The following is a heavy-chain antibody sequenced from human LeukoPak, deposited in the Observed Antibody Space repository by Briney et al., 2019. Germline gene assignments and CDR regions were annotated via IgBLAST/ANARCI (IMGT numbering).Heavy chain of an antibody. V-gene: IGHV4-34*01. CDR2: INHSGST. CDR3: ARRKYCSGGSCYSGTIDY. CDR1: GGSFSGYY. J-gene: IGHJ4*02. Sequence: SETLSLTCAVYGGSFSGYYWSWIRQPPGRGLEWIGEINHSGSTNYNPSLKSRVTISVDTSKNQFSLKLSSVTAADTAVYYCARRKYCSGGSCYSGTIDYWGQGTLVTVSS. D-gene: IGHD2-15*01.